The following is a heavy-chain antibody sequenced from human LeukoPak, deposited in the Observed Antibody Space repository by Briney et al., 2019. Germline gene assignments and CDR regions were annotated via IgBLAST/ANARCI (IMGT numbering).Heavy chain of an antibody. CDR3: ARERRIVGATYYFDY. Sequence: PGRSLRLSCAASGFTFSSYGMHWVRQAPGKGLEWVAVIWYDGSNKYYADSVKGRFTISRDNSKNTLYLQMNSLRAEDTAVYYCARERRIVGATYYFDYWGQGTLVTVSS. CDR2: IWYDGSNK. J-gene: IGHJ4*02. D-gene: IGHD1-26*01. V-gene: IGHV3-33*01. CDR1: GFTFSSYG.